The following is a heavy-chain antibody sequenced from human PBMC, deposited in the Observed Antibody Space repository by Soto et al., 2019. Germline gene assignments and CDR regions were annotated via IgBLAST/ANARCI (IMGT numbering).Heavy chain of an antibody. Sequence: SETLSLTCGVSGGSLGGATYSWNWIRQPPGKGLEWIGYIFPSGTTYYNPSLKSRVTISIDVSKNQFSLSLRSLTAADTAVYYCARSREFDYWSQGTLVTVSS. V-gene: IGHV4-30-2*01. CDR2: IFPSGTT. CDR1: GGSLGGATYS. J-gene: IGHJ4*02. CDR3: ARSREFDY.